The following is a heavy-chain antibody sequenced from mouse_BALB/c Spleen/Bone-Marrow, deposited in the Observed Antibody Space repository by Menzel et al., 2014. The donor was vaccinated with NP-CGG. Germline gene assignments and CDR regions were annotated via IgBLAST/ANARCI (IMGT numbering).Heavy chain of an antibody. V-gene: IGHV5-4*02. Sequence: EVKLVESGGGLVKPGGSLKLSCAASGFTFSDYYMFWVRQTPKKRLEWVATISDDGGNTYYRDSVKGRFTISRDNAKNKLNLQMSSLKSEDTATYHCARETGPRAMDYWGQGTSVTVSS. J-gene: IGHJ4*01. D-gene: IGHD4-1*01. CDR3: ARETGPRAMDY. CDR2: ISDDGGNT. CDR1: GFTFSDYY.